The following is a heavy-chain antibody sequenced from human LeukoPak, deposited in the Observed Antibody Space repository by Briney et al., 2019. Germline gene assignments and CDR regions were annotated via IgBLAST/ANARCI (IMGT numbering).Heavy chain of an antibody. CDR3: ASHIVVVTAIRYYAMDV. Sequence: PGGSLRLSCAASGFSFGRYDMNWVRQAPGKGLEWVSSITTSSSYIYYADSVKGRFTVSRDNAKNSLYLQMNSLRAEDTAVYYCASHIVVVTAIRYYAMDVWGQGTTVTVSS. CDR2: ITTSSSYI. CDR1: GFSFGRYD. V-gene: IGHV3-21*01. D-gene: IGHD2-2*01. J-gene: IGHJ6*02.